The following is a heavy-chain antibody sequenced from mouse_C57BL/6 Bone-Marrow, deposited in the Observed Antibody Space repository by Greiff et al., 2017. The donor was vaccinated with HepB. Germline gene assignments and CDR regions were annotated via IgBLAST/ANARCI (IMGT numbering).Heavy chain of an antibody. J-gene: IGHJ2*01. Sequence: EVKLMESGAELVRPGASVKLSCTASGFTFTDDYMHWVKQRPEQGLEWIGWIDPENGDTEYASKFQGKATITADTSSNTAYLQLSSLTSEDTAVYYCTSLLNYWGQGTTLTVSS. CDR3: TSLLNY. D-gene: IGHD1-1*01. CDR2: IDPENGDT. CDR1: GFTFTDDY. V-gene: IGHV14-4*01.